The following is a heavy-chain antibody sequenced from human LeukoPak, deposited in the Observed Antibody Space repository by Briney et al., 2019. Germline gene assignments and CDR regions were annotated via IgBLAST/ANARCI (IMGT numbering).Heavy chain of an antibody. V-gene: IGHV3-21*01. CDR3: ARGLGWLHP. Sequence: GGSLRVSCEASGFSFTTFTMNWVRQVPGQGLQWVSSISSSSSYINYADSVKGRFTISRDNARNSLFLQMNSLRAEDTAVYYCARGLGWLHPWGQGTLVIVSS. J-gene: IGHJ5*02. CDR2: ISSSSSYI. D-gene: IGHD5-24*01. CDR1: GFSFTTFT.